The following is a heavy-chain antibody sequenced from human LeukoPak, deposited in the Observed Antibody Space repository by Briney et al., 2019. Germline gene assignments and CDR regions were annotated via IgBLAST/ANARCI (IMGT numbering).Heavy chain of an antibody. D-gene: IGHD6-13*01. J-gene: IGHJ4*02. V-gene: IGHV3-49*04. CDR2: IRSKAYGGII. CDR1: GFTFNSYA. CDR3: TRDPRVAAPYYYFDY. Sequence: GGSLRLSCTASGFTFNSYAMSWVRQAPGEGREWVGFIRSKAYGGIIKYAASVKGRFTISRDDSKRTAYLQMNSLKTEDTAVYYCTRDPRVAAPYYYFDYWGPGTLVTVSS.